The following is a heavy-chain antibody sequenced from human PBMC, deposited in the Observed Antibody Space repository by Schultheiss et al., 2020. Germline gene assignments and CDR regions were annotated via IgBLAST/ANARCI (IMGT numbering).Heavy chain of an antibody. J-gene: IGHJ5*02. D-gene: IGHD3-10*01. CDR2: IYYSGST. Sequence: SETLSLTCTVSGGSISSSSYYWGWIRQPPGKGLEWIGYIYYSGSTYYNPSLKSRVTISVDTSKNQFSLKLSSVTAADTAVYYCARAPITMVRGFDPWGQGTLVTVSS. CDR3: ARAPITMVRGFDP. V-gene: IGHV4-39*07. CDR1: GGSISSSSYY.